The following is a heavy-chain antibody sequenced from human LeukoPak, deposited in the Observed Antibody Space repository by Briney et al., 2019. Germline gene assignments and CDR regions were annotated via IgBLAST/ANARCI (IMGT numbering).Heavy chain of an antibody. Sequence: GESLKISCKVSGYSFTNNWIGWVRQMPGKGLDWMGIIYPGDSETRCSPSFQGQVTISLDESITTAYLQWSSLKASDTAMYYCARLVSGSYADVFDIWGQGTMVTVSS. CDR1: GYSFTNNW. J-gene: IGHJ3*02. CDR3: ARLVSGSYADVFDI. D-gene: IGHD1-26*01. V-gene: IGHV5-51*01. CDR2: IYPGDSET.